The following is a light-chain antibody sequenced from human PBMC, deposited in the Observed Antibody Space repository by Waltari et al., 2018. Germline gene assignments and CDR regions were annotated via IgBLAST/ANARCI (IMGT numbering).Light chain of an antibody. J-gene: IGKJ4*01. Sequence: EIVLTQAPTTLSLSPGERATLSCRASQSVANYLAWYQQKPGQAPRLLIFDASNRATGIPARFSGSGSCTDFTLTISSLEPEDFAVYYCQQRSDWPTFGGGTKVEIK. CDR1: QSVANY. V-gene: IGKV3-11*01. CDR2: DAS. CDR3: QQRSDWPT.